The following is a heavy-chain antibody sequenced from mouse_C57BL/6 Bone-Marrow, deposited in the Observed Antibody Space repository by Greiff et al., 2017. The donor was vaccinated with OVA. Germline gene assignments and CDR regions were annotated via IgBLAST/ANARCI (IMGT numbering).Heavy chain of an antibody. CDR2: ISRGSSTT. CDR3: TRVNYWYFDV. V-gene: IGHV5-17*01. J-gene: IGHJ1*03. CDR1: GFTFSDYG. Sequence: EVQVVESGGGLVKPGGSLKLSCAASGFTFSDYGMHWVSQAPEKGLAWVAYISRGSSTTYYADTVKGRSTISRDNATNTPFLQMTSLRSEDTAFYYCTRVNYWYFDVGGTGTAVTVSS.